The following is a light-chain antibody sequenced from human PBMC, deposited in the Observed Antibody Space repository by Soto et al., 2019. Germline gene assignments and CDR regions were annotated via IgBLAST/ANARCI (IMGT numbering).Light chain of an antibody. CDR3: AAWDDSLTSPV. CDR2: SNN. J-gene: IGLJ2*01. CDR1: SSNIGSNT. V-gene: IGLV1-44*01. Sequence: QSVLTQPPSASGTPGQRVTSSWSGSSSNIGSNTVNWYQQLPGTAPKLLIYSNNQRPSGVTDRFSVSKSCTSASLAISGLQSEDEADYSGAAWDDSLTSPVFCGGTKLTVL.